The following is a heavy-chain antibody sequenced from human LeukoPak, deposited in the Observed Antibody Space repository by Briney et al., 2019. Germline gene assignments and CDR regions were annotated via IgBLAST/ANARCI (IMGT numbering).Heavy chain of an antibody. CDR3: AKDGPYSSGWYSDY. CDR1: GFTVSSNY. V-gene: IGHV3-23*01. Sequence: GGSLRLSCAASGFTVSSNYMSWVRQAPGKGLEWVSAISGSGGSTYYADSVKGRFTISRDNSKNTLYLQMNSLRAEDTAVYYCAKDGPYSSGWYSDYWGQGTLVTVSS. CDR2: ISGSGGST. D-gene: IGHD6-19*01. J-gene: IGHJ4*02.